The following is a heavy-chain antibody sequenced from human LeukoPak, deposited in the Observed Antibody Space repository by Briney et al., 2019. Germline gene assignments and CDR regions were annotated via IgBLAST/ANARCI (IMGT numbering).Heavy chain of an antibody. Sequence: PGGSLRLSCAASGFTFSSYEMNWVRQAPGKGLEWVSYISSSGSTIYYADSVKGRFTISRDNAKNSLYLQMNSLRAEDTAVYYCAIVHRYYYDSSGYWRWFDPWGQGTLVTVSS. J-gene: IGHJ5*02. CDR3: AIVHRYYYDSSGYWRWFDP. CDR2: ISSSGSTI. V-gene: IGHV3-48*03. CDR1: GFTFSSYE. D-gene: IGHD3-22*01.